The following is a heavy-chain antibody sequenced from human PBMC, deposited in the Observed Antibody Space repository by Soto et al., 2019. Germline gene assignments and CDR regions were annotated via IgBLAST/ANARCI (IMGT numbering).Heavy chain of an antibody. V-gene: IGHV1-46*01. Sequence: GLEWMGIINPCNGSTGYAQKFQGRVTMTRDTSTSTVYMELSSLRSEDTAVYYCARHPGQWLFEGDWFDPWGQGTLVTVSS. CDR2: INPCNGST. D-gene: IGHD3-22*01. CDR3: ARHPGQWLFEGDWFDP. J-gene: IGHJ5*02.